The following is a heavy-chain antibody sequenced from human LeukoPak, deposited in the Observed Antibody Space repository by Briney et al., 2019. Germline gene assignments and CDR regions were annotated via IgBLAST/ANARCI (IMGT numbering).Heavy chain of an antibody. Sequence: PSETLSFTCAVYGGSLSGYYWSWVRQPPGKGLEWIGEIDHSGNTNYTPSLESRVTMSVDTSKNQLSLRLNSVTAADTAVYYCARGKRRDSFTNVFHVWGQGTKVTVSS. CDR2: IDHSGNT. J-gene: IGHJ3*01. V-gene: IGHV4-34*01. D-gene: IGHD5-24*01. CDR3: ARGKRRDSFTNVFHV. CDR1: GGSLSGYY.